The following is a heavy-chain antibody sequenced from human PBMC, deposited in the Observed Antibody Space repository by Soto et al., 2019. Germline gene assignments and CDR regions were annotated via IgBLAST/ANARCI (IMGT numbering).Heavy chain of an antibody. V-gene: IGHV3-74*01. CDR2: INSDGSST. CDR3: ASRVVTGY. Sequence: EVQLVESGGGLVQPGGSLRLSCAVSGFTFSSDWMHWVRQAPGKGLVWVSRINSDGSSTSYADSVKGRFTISRDNAKNTLYLQMNRLRAEDTAGYHCASRVVTGYWGEGTLVTVSS. J-gene: IGHJ4*02. D-gene: IGHD2-15*01. CDR1: GFTFSSDW.